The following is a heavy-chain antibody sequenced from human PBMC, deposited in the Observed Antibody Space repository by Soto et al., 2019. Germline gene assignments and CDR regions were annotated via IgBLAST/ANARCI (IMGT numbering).Heavy chain of an antibody. J-gene: IGHJ4*02. D-gene: IGHD6-6*01. CDR3: PRGPCPDTAARYHFDY. Sequence: GGSLRLSCAASGFTFSSYAMHWVRQAPGKGLEWVAVISYGGSNKYYADSVKGRFTISRDNSKNTLYLQMNSLRAEDTALYYCPRGPCPDTAARYHFDYWGQGTMVTISS. V-gene: IGHV3-30-3*01. CDR2: ISYGGSNK. CDR1: GFTFSSYA.